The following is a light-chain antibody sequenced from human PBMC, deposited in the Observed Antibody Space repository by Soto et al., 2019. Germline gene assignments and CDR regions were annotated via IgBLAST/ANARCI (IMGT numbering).Light chain of an antibody. CDR1: QSVNTN. J-gene: IGKJ5*01. CDR3: QQGGNWPLT. CDR2: DAS. V-gene: IGKV3-15*01. Sequence: EIVMTQSPATLSVSPGERATLSCRASQSVNTNLAWYQQKPGQAPRLLISDASTRATGIPARFSGSGSGTEFTLTISSLEPEDFAVYYCQQGGNWPLTFGQGTRLEIK.